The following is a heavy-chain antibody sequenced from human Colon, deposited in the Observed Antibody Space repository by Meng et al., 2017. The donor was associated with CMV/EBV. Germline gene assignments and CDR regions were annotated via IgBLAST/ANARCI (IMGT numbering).Heavy chain of an antibody. CDR1: GGSIINSNLY. D-gene: IGHD2/OR15-2a*01. CDR2: VYYSGAT. Sequence: GSLRLSCTVSGGSIINSNLYWGWVRQPPGKGLEWIGTVYYSGATQYNPALRSRVTVSVDTSRNQFSLTMNSITAADTAVYYCAKELRGSDYFGPGYWGRGTLVTVSS. J-gene: IGHJ4*02. CDR3: AKELRGSDYFGPGY. V-gene: IGHV4-39*07.